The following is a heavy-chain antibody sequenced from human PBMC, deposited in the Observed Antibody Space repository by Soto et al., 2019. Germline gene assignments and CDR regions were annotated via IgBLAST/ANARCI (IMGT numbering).Heavy chain of an antibody. D-gene: IGHD3-10*01. J-gene: IGHJ6*03. CDR3: ARGLILWFGELSRRGGYYYYMDV. V-gene: IGHV4-34*01. CDR2: INDSGNI. CDR1: GGSFSGYQ. Sequence: QVQLQQWGAGLLKPSETLSLTCAVYGGSFSGYQWTWIRQTPGKRLEWIGEINDSGNINYNPSLKSRVTILVDTPKKQISLKLGSVNAADTGVYYCARGLILWFGELSRRGGYYYYMDVWGKGTTVTVSS.